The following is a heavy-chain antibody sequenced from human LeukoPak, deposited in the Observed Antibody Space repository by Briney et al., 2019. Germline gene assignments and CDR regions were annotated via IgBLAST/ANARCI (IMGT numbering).Heavy chain of an antibody. CDR1: GFTVSSNY. V-gene: IGHV3-66*02. Sequence: GGSLRLSCAASGFTVSSNYMSWVRQAPGKGLEGVSVIYSGGSTYYADSVKGRFTISRDNSKNTLYLQMNSLRAEDTAVYYCARQGAYDFWSGYYPNWFDPWGQGTLVTVSS. D-gene: IGHD3-3*01. CDR2: IYSGGST. J-gene: IGHJ5*02. CDR3: ARQGAYDFWSGYYPNWFDP.